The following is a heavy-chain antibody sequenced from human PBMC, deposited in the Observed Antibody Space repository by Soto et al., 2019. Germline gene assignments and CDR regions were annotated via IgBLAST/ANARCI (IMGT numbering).Heavy chain of an antibody. V-gene: IGHV4-59*01. CDR2: IYYSGST. J-gene: IGHJ6*02. D-gene: IGHD3-3*01. CDR1: GGSISSYY. Sequence: SDTLSLTCTVSGGSISSYYWSWIRQPPGKGLEWIGYIYYSGSTNYNPSLKSRVTISVDTSKNQFSLKLSSVTAADTAVYYCARDIVEYYDFWSGYLGGMAVWGQGTTVTVS. CDR3: ARDIVEYYDFWSGYLGGMAV.